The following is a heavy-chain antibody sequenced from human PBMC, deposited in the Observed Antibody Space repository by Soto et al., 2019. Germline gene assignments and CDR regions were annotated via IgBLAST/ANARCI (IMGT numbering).Heavy chain of an antibody. Sequence: SVKVSCKASGGTFSSYAISWVRQAPGQGLEWMGGIIPIFGTANYAQKFQGRVTITADESTSTAYMELSSLRSEDTAVYYCARGPDYGDYYYYGMDVWGQGTRVTVSS. J-gene: IGHJ6*02. CDR1: GGTFSSYA. CDR2: IIPIFGTA. D-gene: IGHD4-17*01. CDR3: ARGPDYGDYYYYGMDV. V-gene: IGHV1-69*13.